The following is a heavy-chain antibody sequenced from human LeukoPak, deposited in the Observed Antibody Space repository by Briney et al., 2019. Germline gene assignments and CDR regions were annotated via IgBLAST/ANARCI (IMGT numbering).Heavy chain of an antibody. V-gene: IGHV4-38-2*02. J-gene: IGHJ2*01. CDR3: ARHSYYDSSGYRIQIVRYFDL. CDR1: GYSISSGYY. D-gene: IGHD3-22*01. CDR2: IYHSGST. Sequence: SETLSLTCTVSGYSISSGYYWAWIRQPPGKGLEWIGSIYHSGSTYYNPSLKSRVTISVDTSKNQFSLKLSSVTAADTAVYYCARHSYYDSSGYRIQIVRYFDLWGRGTLVTVSS.